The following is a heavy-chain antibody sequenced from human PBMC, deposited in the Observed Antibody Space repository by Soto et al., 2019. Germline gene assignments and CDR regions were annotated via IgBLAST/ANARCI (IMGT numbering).Heavy chain of an antibody. V-gene: IGHV5-10-1*01. CDR3: ARHKSGGGSYPFDF. Sequence: SCTASGYTFTGYYIYWVRQATGQGLESMGWMNPNTGGANYSPSFRGHVTISPDTSVTTAYLKWSSLKASDTAIYYCARHKSGGGSYPFDFWGQGTLVNVSS. D-gene: IGHD3-10*01. J-gene: IGHJ4*02. CDR1: GYTFTGYY. CDR2: MNPNTGGA.